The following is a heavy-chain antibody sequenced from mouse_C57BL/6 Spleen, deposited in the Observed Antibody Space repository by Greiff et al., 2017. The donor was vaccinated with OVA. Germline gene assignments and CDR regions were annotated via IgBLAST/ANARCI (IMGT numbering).Heavy chain of an antibody. CDR2: IDPSDSYT. CDR3: ARGDGGYAMDY. V-gene: IGHV1-50*01. Sequence: VQLQQSGAELVKPGASVKLSCKASGYTFTSYWMQWVKQRPGQGLEWIGEIDPSDSYTNYNQKFKGKATLTVDTSSSTAYMQLSSLTSEDSAVYYCARGDGGYAMDYWGQGTSVTVSS. J-gene: IGHJ4*01. D-gene: IGHD3-3*01. CDR1: GYTFTSYW.